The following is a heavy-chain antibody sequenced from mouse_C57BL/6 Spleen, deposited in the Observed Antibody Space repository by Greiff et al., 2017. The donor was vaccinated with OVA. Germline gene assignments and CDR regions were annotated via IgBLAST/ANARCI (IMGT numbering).Heavy chain of an antibody. J-gene: IGHJ2*01. CDR1: GYTFTDYE. D-gene: IGHD2-14*01. Sequence: QVQLQQSGAELVRPGASVTLSCKASGYTFTDYEMHWVKQTPVHGLEWIGAIDPENGGTAYNQKFKGKAILTADKPSSTAYMELRSLTSEDSAVYYCAGYRPEYYFDYWGQGTTLTVSS. V-gene: IGHV1-15*01. CDR2: IDPENGGT. CDR3: AGYRPEYYFDY.